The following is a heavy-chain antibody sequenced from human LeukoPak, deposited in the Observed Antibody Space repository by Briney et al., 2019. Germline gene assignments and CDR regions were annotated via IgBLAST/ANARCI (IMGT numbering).Heavy chain of an antibody. CDR1: GFTFDDYG. CDR3: ARSVGATPWAAFDY. CDR2: INWNGGST. V-gene: IGHV3-20*04. D-gene: IGHD1-26*01. Sequence: GGSLRLSCAASGFTFDDYGMSWVRQAPGKGLEWVSGINWNGGSTGYADSVKGRFTISRDNAKNSPYLQMNSLRAEDTALYYCARSVGATPWAAFDYWGQGTLVTVSS. J-gene: IGHJ4*02.